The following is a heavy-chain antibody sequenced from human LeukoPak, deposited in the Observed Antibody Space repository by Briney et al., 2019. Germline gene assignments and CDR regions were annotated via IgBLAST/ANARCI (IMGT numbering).Heavy chain of an antibody. CDR3: AGLRSGYDEDY. D-gene: IGHD5-12*01. CDR1: GGTFSSYA. Sequence: ASVKVSCKASGGTFSSYAISWVRQAPGQGLEWMGRIILILGIANYAQKFQGRVTITADKSTSTAYMELSSLRSEDTAVYYCAGLRSGYDEDYWGQGTLVTVSS. V-gene: IGHV1-69*04. CDR2: IILILGIA. J-gene: IGHJ4*02.